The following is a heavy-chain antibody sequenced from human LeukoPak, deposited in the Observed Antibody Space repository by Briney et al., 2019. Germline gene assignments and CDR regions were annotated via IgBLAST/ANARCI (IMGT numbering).Heavy chain of an antibody. CDR1: GFTVSSNY. V-gene: IGHV3-9*01. CDR2: ISWNSGSI. CDR3: AKDINSGSYYVDY. J-gene: IGHJ4*02. D-gene: IGHD1-26*01. Sequence: GGSLRLSCAASGFTVSSNYMSWVRQAPGKGLEWVSGISWNSGSIGYADSVKGRFTISRDNAKNSLYLQMNSLRAEDTALYYCAKDINSGSYYVDYWGQGTLVTVSS.